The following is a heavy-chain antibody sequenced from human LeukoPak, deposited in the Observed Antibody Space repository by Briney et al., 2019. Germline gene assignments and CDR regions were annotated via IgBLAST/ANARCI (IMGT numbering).Heavy chain of an antibody. J-gene: IGHJ3*01. Sequence: SETLSLTCTVSGGSISTYYWSWIRQPPGRGLEWVGYISYGGSTNYNPSLKSRVTISVDTSTNQFSLKLSSVTAADTAVYYCARGIFGMVLNAFDLWGRGTMVTVSS. D-gene: IGHD3-3*01. CDR3: ARGIFGMVLNAFDL. CDR1: GGSISTYY. CDR2: ISYGGST. V-gene: IGHV4-59*01.